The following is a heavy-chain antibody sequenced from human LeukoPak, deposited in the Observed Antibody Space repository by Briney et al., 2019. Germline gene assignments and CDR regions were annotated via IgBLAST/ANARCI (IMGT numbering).Heavy chain of an antibody. V-gene: IGHV4-39*07. Sequence: SETLSLTCTVSGDSISSSSSYWGWIRQPPGKGLEWIGTIYHSGRTYYNPSLKSRVTISVDTSKNQFSLKLISVTAADTAVYYCAREGDYYDRSGFRRRDLDYWGQGTLVTVSS. CDR2: IYHSGRT. J-gene: IGHJ4*02. CDR1: GDSISSSSSY. D-gene: IGHD3-22*01. CDR3: AREGDYYDRSGFRRRDLDY.